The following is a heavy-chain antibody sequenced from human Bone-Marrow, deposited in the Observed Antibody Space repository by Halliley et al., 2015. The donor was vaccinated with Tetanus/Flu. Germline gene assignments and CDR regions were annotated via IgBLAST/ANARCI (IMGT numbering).Heavy chain of an antibody. J-gene: IGHJ4*02. CDR1: GYSFTRYG. V-gene: IGHV1-18*01. D-gene: IGHD4-4*01. CDR3: ARGQFPTYDFRNCPPPGY. Sequence: QLVQSGAEVKKPGASVKVSCKASGYSFTRYGFSWVRQAPGQGLEWMGWISAYNGNTNYAHTFEARVTMTPDTSTTTAYLELRSLTPDGTAVYYCARGQFPTYDFRNCPPPGYWGPGSLFPV. CDR2: ISAYNGNT.